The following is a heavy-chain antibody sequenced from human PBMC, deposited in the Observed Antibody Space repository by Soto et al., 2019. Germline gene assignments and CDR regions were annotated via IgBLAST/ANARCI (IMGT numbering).Heavy chain of an antibody. D-gene: IGHD3-3*01. J-gene: IGHJ6*04. CDR1: GFTFSSYW. Sequence: GWSLRLSCAASGFTFSSYWMSWVRQAPGKGLEWVANIKQDGSEKYYVDSVKGRFTISRDNAKNSLYLQMNSLRAEDTAVYYCARDLEEFGYYGMEVWGKGTKVTVSS. V-gene: IGHV3-7*01. CDR3: ARDLEEFGYYGMEV. CDR2: IKQDGSEK.